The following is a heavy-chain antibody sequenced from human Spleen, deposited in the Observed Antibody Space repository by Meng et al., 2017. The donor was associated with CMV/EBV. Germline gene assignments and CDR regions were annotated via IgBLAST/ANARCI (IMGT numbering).Heavy chain of an antibody. Sequence: GESLKISCAASGFTFSSYSMTWVRQAPGKGLEWVAVIWYDGSNKYYADSVKGRFTISRDNSKNTLYLQMNSLRAEDTAVYYCAKDTTAAAGGRYYYYYGMDVWGQGTTVTVSS. J-gene: IGHJ6*02. CDR1: GFTFSSYS. CDR2: IWYDGSNK. CDR3: AKDTTAAAGGRYYYYYGMDV. V-gene: IGHV3-33*06. D-gene: IGHD6-13*01.